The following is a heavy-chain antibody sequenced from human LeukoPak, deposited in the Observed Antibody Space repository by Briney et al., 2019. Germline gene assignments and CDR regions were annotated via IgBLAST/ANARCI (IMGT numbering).Heavy chain of an antibody. Sequence: GGSLRLSCAASGFTFSHYGMHWGRQTPGAGLEWVAVIWSDGSDKYYAKSVKGRFTISRDNSKNSLFLQMNSLRAEDTAVYYCAKDAQRGFDYSNSLQNWGQGSLVTVSS. CDR2: IWSDGSDK. J-gene: IGHJ1*01. CDR3: AKDAQRGFDYSNSLQN. D-gene: IGHD4-11*01. V-gene: IGHV3-33*06. CDR1: GFTFSHYG.